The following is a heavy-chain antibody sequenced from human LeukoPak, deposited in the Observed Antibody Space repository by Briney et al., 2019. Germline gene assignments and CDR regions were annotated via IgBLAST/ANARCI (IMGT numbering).Heavy chain of an antibody. CDR1: GGSFSGYY. Sequence: SETLSLTCAVYGGSFSGYYWSWIRQPPGKGLEWIGEINHSGSTNYNPSLKSRVTISVDTSKNQFSLKLSSVTAADTAVYYCARGPLPPSDFLEASYSFDYWGQGTLVTVSS. V-gene: IGHV4-34*01. CDR3: ARGPLPPSDFLEASYSFDY. CDR2: INHSGST. J-gene: IGHJ4*02. D-gene: IGHD3-3*01.